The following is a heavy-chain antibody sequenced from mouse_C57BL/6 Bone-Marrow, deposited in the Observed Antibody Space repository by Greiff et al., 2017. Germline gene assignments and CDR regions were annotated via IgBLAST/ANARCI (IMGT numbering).Heavy chain of an antibody. Sequence: EVKLVESGGGLVQPGGSLKLSCAASGFTFSDYYMYWVRQTPEKRLEWVAYISNGGGRTYYPDTVKGRFTISRDNAKNTLYLRMSRLKSEDTAMYYCARQRDHYFDYWGQGTTLTVSS. CDR2: ISNGGGRT. J-gene: IGHJ2*01. V-gene: IGHV5-12*01. D-gene: IGHD3-3*01. CDR1: GFTFSDYY. CDR3: ARQRDHYFDY.